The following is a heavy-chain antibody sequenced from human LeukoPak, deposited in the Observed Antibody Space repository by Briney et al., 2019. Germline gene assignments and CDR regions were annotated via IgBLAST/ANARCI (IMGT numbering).Heavy chain of an antibody. CDR1: GFTFSRYH. V-gene: IGHV3-48*01. CDR3: ARTCERDLDY. Sequence: PGGSLRLSCAASGFTFSRYHMNWVRQAPGKGLEWVSYISIISTTIYYADSVRGRFTISRDDAQNSVYLQMNSLRAEDTAVYYCARTCERDLDYWGQGTLVFVSS. CDR2: ISIISTTI. J-gene: IGHJ4*02.